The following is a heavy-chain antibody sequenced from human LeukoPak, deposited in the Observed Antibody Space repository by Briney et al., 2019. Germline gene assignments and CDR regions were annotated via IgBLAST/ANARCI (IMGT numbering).Heavy chain of an antibody. CDR3: ARGPVVRGVINNWFDP. J-gene: IGHJ5*02. V-gene: IGHV4-59*01. CDR1: GGSISSYY. CDR2: IYYSGST. D-gene: IGHD3-10*01. Sequence: SETLSLTCTVSGGSISSYYCSWIRQLPGKGLECIGHIYYSGSTNYNPSLKSRVTISVDTSKNQFSLKLSSVTAADTAVYYCARGPVVRGVINNWFDPWGQGTLVTVSS.